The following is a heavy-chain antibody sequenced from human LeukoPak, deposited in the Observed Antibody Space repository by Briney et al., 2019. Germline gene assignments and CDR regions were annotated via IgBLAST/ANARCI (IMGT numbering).Heavy chain of an antibody. CDR3: AKDGAAPGSGGDYFDY. CDR1: GFTFSSNA. CDR2: ITANGGRT. Sequence: GGSLRLSCAAPGFTFSSNAMTWVRQAPGKGLEWVSVITANGGRTYYADSVKGRFTISRDNSKNTLSLQMNSLRADDTAVYYCAKDGAAPGSGGDYFDYWGQGTLVTVSS. D-gene: IGHD3-10*01. V-gene: IGHV3-23*01. J-gene: IGHJ4*02.